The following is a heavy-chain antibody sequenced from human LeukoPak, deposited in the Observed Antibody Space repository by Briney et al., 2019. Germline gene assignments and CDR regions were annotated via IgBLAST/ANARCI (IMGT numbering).Heavy chain of an antibody. CDR3: ARESYDSSGSYFDSAEYFQH. Sequence: ASVKVSCKASGYTFTNYYMHWVRQAPGQGLEWMGIINPSGGSTSYAQKFQGRVTMTRDTSTSTVYMELSSLRSEDTAVYYCARESYDSSGSYFDSAEYFQHWGQGTLVTVSS. D-gene: IGHD3-22*01. CDR2: INPSGGST. J-gene: IGHJ1*01. V-gene: IGHV1-46*01. CDR1: GYTFTNYY.